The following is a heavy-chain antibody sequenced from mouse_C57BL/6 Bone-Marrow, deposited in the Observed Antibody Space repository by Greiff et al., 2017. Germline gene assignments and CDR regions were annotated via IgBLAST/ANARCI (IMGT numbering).Heavy chain of an antibody. CDR3: EREGNYYSNYDFDY. J-gene: IGHJ2*01. CDR1: GYTFTSYW. Sequence: QVQLQQPGAELVMPGASVKLSCKASGYTFTSYWMHWVKQRPGQGLEWIGEIDPSDSYTNYNQKFKGKSTLTVDTSSSTAYMQLSSLTSEDSAVXYGEREGNYYSNYDFDYWGQGTTLTVAS. V-gene: IGHV1-69*01. D-gene: IGHD2-5*01. CDR2: IDPSDSYT.